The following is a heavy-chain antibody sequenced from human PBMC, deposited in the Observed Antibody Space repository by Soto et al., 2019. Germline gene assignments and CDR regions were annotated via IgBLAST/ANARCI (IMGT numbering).Heavy chain of an antibody. CDR1: GGSFSGYY. D-gene: IGHD2-15*01. Sequence: SETLSLTCAVYGGSFSGYYWSWIRQPPGKGLEWIGEINHSGSTNYNPSLKSRVTISVDTSKNQFSLKLSSVTAADTAVYYWARVRYCSGGSCYSVFDYWGQGTLVTVSS. CDR3: ARVRYCSGGSCYSVFDY. J-gene: IGHJ4*02. V-gene: IGHV4-34*01. CDR2: INHSGST.